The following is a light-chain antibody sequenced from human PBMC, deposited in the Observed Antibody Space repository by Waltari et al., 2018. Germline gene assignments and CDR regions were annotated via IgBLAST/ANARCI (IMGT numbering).Light chain of an antibody. V-gene: IGKV3-20*01. J-gene: IGKJ1*01. Sequence: VLTQSPGTLSLSPGERATLYCRTRPSVWMTLAWYQQKPGQAPRLLIYDASSRATGVPDRFSGSGSGTDFSLTISRLEPEDFAVYYCQKYGTLPATFGQGTTVEIK. CDR1: PSVWMT. CDR2: DAS. CDR3: QKYGTLPAT.